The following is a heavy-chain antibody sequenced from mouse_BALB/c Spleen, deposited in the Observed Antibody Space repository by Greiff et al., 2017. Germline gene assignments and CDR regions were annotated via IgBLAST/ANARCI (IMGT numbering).Heavy chain of an antibody. J-gene: IGHJ1*01. CDR2: INPSTGYT. CDR3: ARRSHNFPYWYFDV. CDR1: GYTFTSYW. Sequence: VKLMESGPELVKPGASVKIPCKASGYTFTSYWMHWVKQRPGQGLEWIGYINPSTGYTEYNQKFKDKATLTADKSSSTAYMQLSSLTSEDSAVYYCARRSHNFPYWYFDVWGAGTTVTVSS. V-gene: IGHV1S26*01. D-gene: IGHD1-3*01.